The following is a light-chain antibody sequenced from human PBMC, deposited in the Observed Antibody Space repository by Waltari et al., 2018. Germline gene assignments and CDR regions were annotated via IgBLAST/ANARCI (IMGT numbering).Light chain of an antibody. V-gene: IGLV3-1*01. CDR2: QDS. Sequence: SYELTQPPSVSVPPGQTASITCSGDKLGDKYACWYQQKPGQSPVLVMYQDSKGPSGIPERFSGSNSGNTATLTISGTQAMDEADYYCQAWDSSTVVFGGGTKLTVL. J-gene: IGLJ2*01. CDR1: KLGDKY. CDR3: QAWDSSTVV.